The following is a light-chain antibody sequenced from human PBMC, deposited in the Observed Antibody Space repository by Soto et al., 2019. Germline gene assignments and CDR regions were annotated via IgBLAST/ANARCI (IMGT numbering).Light chain of an antibody. CDR3: QQRSNWHPIT. Sequence: EIVLTQSPATLSLSPGERATLSCRASQSVSSYLAWYQQKPGQAPRLLIYDASNRATDIPARFSGSGSGTDFTHTISSLESEDFAVYYCQQRSNWHPITFGQGTRLEIK. CDR2: DAS. CDR1: QSVSSY. V-gene: IGKV3-11*01. J-gene: IGKJ5*01.